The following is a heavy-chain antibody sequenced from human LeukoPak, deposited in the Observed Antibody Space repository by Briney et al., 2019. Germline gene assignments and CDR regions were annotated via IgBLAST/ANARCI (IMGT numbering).Heavy chain of an antibody. D-gene: IGHD3-16*01. Sequence: PGRSLRLSCAASGFRFSDFTMTWVRQAPGKGPEWVSAIGGRGGSTYYADSLGGRFTISRDNSKDMLYLQTNSLKVEDTATYYCGKEGGAWGQGTKVTVSS. V-gene: IGHV3-23*01. CDR2: IGGRGGST. CDR1: GFRFSDFT. CDR3: GKEGGA. J-gene: IGHJ5*02.